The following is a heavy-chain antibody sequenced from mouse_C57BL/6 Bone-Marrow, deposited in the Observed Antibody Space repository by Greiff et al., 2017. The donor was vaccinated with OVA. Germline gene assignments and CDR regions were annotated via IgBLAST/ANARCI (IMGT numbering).Heavy chain of an antibody. J-gene: IGHJ3*01. CDR2: IYPRSGNT. V-gene: IGHV1-81*01. CDR3: ARMKPGAY. Sequence: VKLQESGAELARPGASVKLSCKASGYTFTSYGISWVKQRTGQGLEWIGEIYPRSGNTYYNEKFKGKATLTADKSSSTAYMELRSLTSEDSAVYFCARMKPGAYWGQGTLVTVSA. CDR1: GYTFTSYG.